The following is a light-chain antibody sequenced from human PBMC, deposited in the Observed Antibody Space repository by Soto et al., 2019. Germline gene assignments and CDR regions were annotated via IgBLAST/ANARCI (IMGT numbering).Light chain of an antibody. CDR3: VSYTTSDSYV. CDR2: DIN. J-gene: IGLJ1*01. CDR1: SSDVGNYIF. V-gene: IGLV2-14*01. Sequence: QSALTHPASVSWSPGHSITISCTGTSSDVGNYIFVSWYRQHPGKAPKLMIYDINNRPSGVSNRFSGSKSGNTASLTISGLQAEDQADYYCVSYTTSDSYVFGTGTKVTVL.